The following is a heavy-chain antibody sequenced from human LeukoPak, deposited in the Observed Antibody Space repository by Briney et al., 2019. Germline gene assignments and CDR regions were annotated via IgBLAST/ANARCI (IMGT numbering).Heavy chain of an antibody. Sequence: GASVKVSCKASGYTFTSYDINWVRQATGQGLEWMGWMNPNSGNTGYAQKFQGRVTMTRNTSISTAYMELSSLRSEDTAVYYCARYSGYDSTIVGGYYYYGMDVWGQGTTVTVSS. CDR2: MNPNSGNT. D-gene: IGHD5-12*01. CDR1: GYTFTSYD. CDR3: ARYSGYDSTIVGGYYYYGMDV. V-gene: IGHV1-8*02. J-gene: IGHJ6*02.